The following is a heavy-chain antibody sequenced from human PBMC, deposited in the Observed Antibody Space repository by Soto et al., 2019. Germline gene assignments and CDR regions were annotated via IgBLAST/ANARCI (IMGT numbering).Heavy chain of an antibody. CDR3: ARARWYCSGGSCYSDYYGMDV. Sequence: PGGSLRLSCAASGFTFSSYVMHWVRQAPGKGLEWVAVIWYDGSNKYYADSVKGRFTISRDNSKNTLYLQMNSLRAEDTAVYYCARARWYCSGGSCYSDYYGMDVWGQGTTVTVSS. V-gene: IGHV3-33*01. J-gene: IGHJ6*02. CDR2: IWYDGSNK. D-gene: IGHD2-15*01. CDR1: GFTFSSYV.